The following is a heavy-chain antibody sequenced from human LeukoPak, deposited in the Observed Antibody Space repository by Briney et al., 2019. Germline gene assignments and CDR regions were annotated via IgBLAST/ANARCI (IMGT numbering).Heavy chain of an antibody. Sequence: GGSLRLSCAASGFTFSNAWMSWVRQAPGKGLEWVGRIKSKTDGGTTDYAAPVKGRFTISRDDSKNTLYLQMNSLRAEDTAVYYCAKGGIAFYYDFWSGKFYGMDVWGQGTTVTVSS. CDR3: AKGGIAFYYDFWSGKFYGMDV. V-gene: IGHV3-15*01. J-gene: IGHJ6*02. CDR2: IKSKTDGGTT. D-gene: IGHD3-3*01. CDR1: GFTFSNAW.